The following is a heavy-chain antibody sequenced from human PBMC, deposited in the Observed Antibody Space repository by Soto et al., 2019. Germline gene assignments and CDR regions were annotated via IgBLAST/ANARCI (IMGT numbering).Heavy chain of an antibody. V-gene: IGHV4-31*03. D-gene: IGHD3-10*01. Sequence: TLSLTCTVSDDSISSGGYYWSWIRQHPGKGLEWIGYISDSGRTYYNPSLKSRVTISEDTSKNQFSLKLRFVTAADTAVYYCARNDSESRNFDYWGPGTLVTVSS. CDR2: ISDSGRT. CDR3: ARNDSESRNFDY. J-gene: IGHJ4*02. CDR1: DDSISSGGYY.